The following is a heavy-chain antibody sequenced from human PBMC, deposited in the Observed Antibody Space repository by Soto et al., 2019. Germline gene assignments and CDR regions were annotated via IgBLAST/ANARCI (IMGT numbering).Heavy chain of an antibody. CDR2: MNPNSSNT. J-gene: IGHJ3*02. CDR1: GYTFTSYD. Sequence: QVQLVQSGAEVKKPGASVKVSCKASGYTFTSYDINWVRQATGQGLEWMGWMNPNSSNTGYAQKFQGRVTMTRNTSISTAYMELSSLRSEDTAVYYCARARTVTIDGGENDAFDIWGQGTMVTVSS. D-gene: IGHD4-17*01. V-gene: IGHV1-8*01. CDR3: ARARTVTIDGGENDAFDI.